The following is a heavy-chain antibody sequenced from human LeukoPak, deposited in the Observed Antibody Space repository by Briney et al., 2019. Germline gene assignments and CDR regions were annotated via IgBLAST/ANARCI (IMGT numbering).Heavy chain of an antibody. CDR1: GGTFSSYA. Sequence: GASVKVSCKASGGTFSSYAISWVRQAPGQGLEWMGGIIPIFGTANYAQKFQGRVTITTDESTSTAYMELSSLRSEDTAVYYCARVPLGESGYYYYYMDVWGKGTTVTVSS. CDR2: IIPIFGTA. CDR3: ARVPLGESGYYYYYMDV. V-gene: IGHV1-69*05. J-gene: IGHJ6*03. D-gene: IGHD7-27*01.